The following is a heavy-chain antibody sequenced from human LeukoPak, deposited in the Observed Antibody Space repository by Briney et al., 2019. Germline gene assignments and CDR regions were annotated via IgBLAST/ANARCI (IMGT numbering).Heavy chain of an antibody. J-gene: IGHJ4*02. Sequence: PGGSLRLSCAASGFSFSGYGMHWVRQAPGKGLEWVAFIRYDGSNEYYADSVKGRFTISRDNSKNTLYLQMNSLRAEDTAVYYCARVAGYSSSWYYFDYWGQGTLVTVSS. D-gene: IGHD6-13*01. CDR1: GFSFSGYG. V-gene: IGHV3-30*02. CDR3: ARVAGYSSSWYYFDY. CDR2: IRYDGSNE.